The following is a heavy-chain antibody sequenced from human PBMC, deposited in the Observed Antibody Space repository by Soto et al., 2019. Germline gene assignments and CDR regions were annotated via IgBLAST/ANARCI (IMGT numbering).Heavy chain of an antibody. J-gene: IGHJ4*02. CDR3: ATDAAIGMNDY. Sequence: QVQLVQSGAEVKKPGASVKVSCKASGYTFTSYGISWVRQAPGQGLEWMGWISAYNGNTKYAQKLQGTVTMTTDTSTSTASMELRSLISDDTAVYYCATDAAIGMNDYWGQGTLVTVS. CDR1: GYTFTSYG. CDR2: ISAYNGNT. V-gene: IGHV1-18*01.